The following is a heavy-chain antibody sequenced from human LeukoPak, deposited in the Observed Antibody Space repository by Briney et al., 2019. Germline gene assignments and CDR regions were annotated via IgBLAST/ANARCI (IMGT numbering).Heavy chain of an antibody. CDR1: GFTFSSYA. Sequence: GGSLRLSCAASGFTFSSYAMSWVRQAPGKGLEWVSYISSSSSPIYYADSVKGRFTISRDNAKNSLYLQMNSLRAEDTAVYYCARSGYCTSTSCLNGRGAFDIWGQGTMVTVSS. CDR3: ARSGYCTSTSCLNGRGAFDI. D-gene: IGHD2-2*01. J-gene: IGHJ3*02. V-gene: IGHV3-48*04. CDR2: ISSSSSPI.